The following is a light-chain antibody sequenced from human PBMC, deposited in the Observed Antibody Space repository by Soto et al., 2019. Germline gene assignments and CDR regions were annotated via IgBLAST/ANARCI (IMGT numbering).Light chain of an antibody. J-gene: IGLJ2*01. CDR1: SSDVGGYNY. CDR3: SSYTSSYVV. V-gene: IGLV2-14*01. CDR2: EVS. Sequence: QSVLTQPASVSGSPGQSITISCTGTSSDVGGYNYVSWYQQHPGKAPKLMIYEVSNRPSGVSNRFSGSKSGNTASLTISGLQAEDEADYYCSSYTSSYVVFGGGTQLTV.